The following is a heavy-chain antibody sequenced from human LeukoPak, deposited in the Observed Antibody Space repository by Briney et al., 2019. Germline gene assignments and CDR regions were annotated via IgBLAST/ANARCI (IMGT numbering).Heavy chain of an antibody. CDR3: ARAKGNTKLPIDY. J-gene: IGHJ4*02. CDR2: ISYDGSNK. CDR1: GFTFSSYA. D-gene: IGHD4-23*01. Sequence: RPGGSLRLSCAASGFTFSSYAMHWVRQAPGKGLEWVAVISYDGSNKYYADSVKGRFTISRDNSKNTLYLQMNSLRAEDTAVYYCARAKGNTKLPIDYWGQGTLVTVSS. V-gene: IGHV3-30-3*01.